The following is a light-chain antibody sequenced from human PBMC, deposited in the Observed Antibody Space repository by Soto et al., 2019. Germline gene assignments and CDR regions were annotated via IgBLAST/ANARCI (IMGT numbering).Light chain of an antibody. J-gene: IGKJ1*01. CDR1: QSVSSSY. CDR3: QQYNDWPRT. Sequence: EIVLTQSPGTLSLSPGERATLSCRASQSVSSSYLAWYQQKPGQAPRLLIYSASRRATGFPGRFSGSGSGTDFTLTISSLQSEDLAVYYCQQYNDWPRTFGQGTKVDI. CDR2: SAS. V-gene: IGKV3-20*01.